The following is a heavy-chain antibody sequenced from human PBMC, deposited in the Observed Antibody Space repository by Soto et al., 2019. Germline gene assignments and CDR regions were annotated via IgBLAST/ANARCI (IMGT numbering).Heavy chain of an antibody. CDR3: AREKKQVVPPRTFDI. V-gene: IGHV1-2*02. Sequence: GASVKVSCKASGYSFTGYYMQWVRQAPGQGLEWMGWINSNSGGTNYAQKFQGRVTMTRDTSISTAYMELSSLRSDDTAIYYCAREKKQVVPPRTFDIWGQGKMVTVSS. J-gene: IGHJ3*02. D-gene: IGHD6-13*01. CDR2: INSNSGGT. CDR1: GYSFTGYY.